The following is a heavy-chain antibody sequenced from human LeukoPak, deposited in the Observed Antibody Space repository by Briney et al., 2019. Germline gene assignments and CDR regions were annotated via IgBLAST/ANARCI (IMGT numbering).Heavy chain of an antibody. V-gene: IGHV1-18*01. D-gene: IGHD3-10*01. CDR2: ISAYNGNT. CDR3: ARDPLGSGSYPTTGWFDP. J-gene: IGHJ5*02. CDR1: GYTFTSYG. Sequence: GASVKVSCKASGYTFTSYGISWVRQAPGQGLEWMGWISAYNGNTNYAQKLQGRVTVTTDTSTSTAYMELSSLRSEDTAVYYCARDPLGSGSYPTTGWFDPWGQGTLVTVSS.